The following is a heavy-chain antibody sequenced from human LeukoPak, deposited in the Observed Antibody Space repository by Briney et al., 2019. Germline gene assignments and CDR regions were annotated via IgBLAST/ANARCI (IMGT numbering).Heavy chain of an antibody. Sequence: SETLSVSCAVSGEYFSGFYWSWSRRPPGKGLEWMGEMNHSGTTNYSPSLKSRVIISTDTSKNQFSVRLMSVTASDTAVYYCARGPSHGGKYRGFFDSWGQGTLVAVSS. V-gene: IGHV4-34*01. CDR3: ARGPSHGGKYRGFFDS. J-gene: IGHJ4*02. CDR2: MNHSGTT. CDR1: GEYFSGFY. D-gene: IGHD4-23*01.